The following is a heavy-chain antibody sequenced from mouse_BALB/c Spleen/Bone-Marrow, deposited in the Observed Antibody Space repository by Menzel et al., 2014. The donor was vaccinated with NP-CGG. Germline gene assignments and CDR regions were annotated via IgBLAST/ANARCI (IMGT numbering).Heavy chain of an antibody. CDR3: TRGGNWDDFDY. Sequence: VQLKESGGGLVQPGGFRKLSCAASGFTFSSFGMHWVRQAPEKGLEWVAYISSGSSTIFYADTLKGRFTVSRDNPKNTLFLQMTSLRSEDTAMYYCTRGGNWDDFDYWGQGTTLTVSS. V-gene: IGHV5-17*02. D-gene: IGHD4-1*01. CDR2: ISSGSSTI. CDR1: GFTFSSFG. J-gene: IGHJ2*01.